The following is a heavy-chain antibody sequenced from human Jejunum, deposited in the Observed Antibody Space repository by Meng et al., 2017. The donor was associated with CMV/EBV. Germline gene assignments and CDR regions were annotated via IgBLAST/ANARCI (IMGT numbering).Heavy chain of an antibody. CDR2: IYFSGPT. D-gene: IGHD2-2*01. J-gene: IGHJ5*02. V-gene: IGHV4-39*07. Sequence: GSPRSSPYYCGWIRQPPGMGLAWIGSIYFSGPTYYNPSLKSRLTISVDTSKNQFSLRLSSVTAADTAVYYCAGVGDCSSASCKQFDPWGQGTLVTVSS. CDR3: AGVGDCSSASCKQFDP. CDR1: GSPRSSPYY.